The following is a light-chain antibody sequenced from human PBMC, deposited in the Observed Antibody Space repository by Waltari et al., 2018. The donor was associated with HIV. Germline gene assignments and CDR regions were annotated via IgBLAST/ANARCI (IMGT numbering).Light chain of an antibody. V-gene: IGKV3-15*01. CDR2: GAS. CDR1: QSVSSK. CDR3: QQYNNWPPWT. Sequence: EIVMMQSPGTLSVSPGERATLSCRASQSVSSKLAWYQQKPGQAPRLLIYGASTRATGIPGRFSGSGSGTEFTLTISSLQSEDSAVYYCQQYNNWPPWTFGQGTKVEIK. J-gene: IGKJ1*01.